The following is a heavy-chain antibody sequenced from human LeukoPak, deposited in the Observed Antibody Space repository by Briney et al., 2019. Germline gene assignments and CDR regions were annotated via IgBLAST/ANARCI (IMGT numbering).Heavy chain of an antibody. Sequence: SETLSLTCTVSGGSLSSYYWSWIRQPAGKGLEWIGRIYTSGSTNYNPSLKSRVTMSVDTSKNQFSLKLSSVTAADTAVYYCARALWFGDQGWFDPWGQGTLVTVSS. D-gene: IGHD3-10*01. V-gene: IGHV4-4*07. CDR3: ARALWFGDQGWFDP. J-gene: IGHJ5*02. CDR2: IYTSGST. CDR1: GGSLSSYY.